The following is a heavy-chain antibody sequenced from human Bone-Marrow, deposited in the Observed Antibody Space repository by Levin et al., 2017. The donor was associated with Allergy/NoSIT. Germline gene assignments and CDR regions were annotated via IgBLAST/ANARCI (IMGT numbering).Heavy chain of an antibody. D-gene: IGHD4-17*01. CDR1: GFTFSSYA. Sequence: GESLKISCAASGFTFSSYAMTWVRQAPGKGLEWVSAMSGRGDGIYYAESVKGRFTISRDNSKNTLYLQMNSLRAEDTAVYYCAKDRQYGDYALSDAFHIWGQGTMVTVSS. CDR2: MSGRGDGI. V-gene: IGHV3-23*01. J-gene: IGHJ3*02. CDR3: AKDRQYGDYALSDAFHI.